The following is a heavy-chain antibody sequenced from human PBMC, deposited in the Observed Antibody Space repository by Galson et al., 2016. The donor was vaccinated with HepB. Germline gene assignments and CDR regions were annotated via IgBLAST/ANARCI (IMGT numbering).Heavy chain of an antibody. CDR2: ISAYNGNT. J-gene: IGHJ5*02. CDR3: ARASTSWINLFDP. D-gene: IGHD2-2*01. V-gene: IGHV1-18*01. Sequence: SVKVSCKASGYTFTSHDISWVRQAPGQGLEWMGWISAYNGNTNYAQKLQGRVTMTTDKSTSTAYMELRSLRSDDTAVYYCARASTSWINLFDPWGQGTLVTVSS. CDR1: GYTFTSHD.